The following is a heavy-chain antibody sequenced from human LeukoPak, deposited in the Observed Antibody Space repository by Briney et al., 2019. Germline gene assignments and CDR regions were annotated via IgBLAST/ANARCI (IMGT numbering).Heavy chain of an antibody. CDR1: GGSFSGYY. CDR3: ARVSARGSY. J-gene: IGHJ4*02. Sequence: AETLSLTCAVYGGSFSGYYWSWIRQPPGKGLEWIGEINHSGSTNYNPSLKSRLTIAVDTSKNQFSLKLSSETAADTAVYFCARVSARGSYWGQGTLVTVSS. V-gene: IGHV4-34*01. D-gene: IGHD6-6*01. CDR2: INHSGST.